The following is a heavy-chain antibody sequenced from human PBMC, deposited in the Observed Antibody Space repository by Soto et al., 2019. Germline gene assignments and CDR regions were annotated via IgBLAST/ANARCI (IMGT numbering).Heavy chain of an antibody. V-gene: IGHV4-39*02. CDR1: GGSISNSIYY. CDR2: IYYSGNT. CDR3: AREYSSSNYLDY. J-gene: IGHJ4*02. D-gene: IGHD6-19*01. Sequence: SETLSLTCTVSGGSISNSIYYWAWIRQPPGEGLEWIASIYYSGNTYYNPSLKSRVTMSVGTSKNQFSLKLSSVTAADTAVYYCAREYSSSNYLDYWGQGTLVTVSS.